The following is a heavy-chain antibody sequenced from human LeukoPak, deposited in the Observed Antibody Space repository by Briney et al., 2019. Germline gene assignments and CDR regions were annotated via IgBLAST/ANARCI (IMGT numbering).Heavy chain of an antibody. Sequence: GGSLRLSCAASGFTFSTYAMHWVRQAPGKGLEWVAVISYDGSNKYYADSVKGRFTISRDNSKNTLYLQMNSLRAEDTAVYYCARASNLYYYYYGMDVRGQGTTVTVSS. CDR1: GFTFSTYA. V-gene: IGHV3-30*04. J-gene: IGHJ6*02. CDR3: ARASNLYYYYYGMDV. CDR2: ISYDGSNK.